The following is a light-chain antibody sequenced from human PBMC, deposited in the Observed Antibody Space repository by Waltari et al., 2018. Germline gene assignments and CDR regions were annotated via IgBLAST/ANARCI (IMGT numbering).Light chain of an antibody. Sequence: QSVLTQPPSVSGAPGQSVTISCTGISSNIGAGYEVHWYQQIPGSTPEFLIYRDDNRPPRGPGRFSGSKSGTSASLSVTGLHVEDEADYFCQSYDRDLNAVLFGGGTKLTVL. CDR3: QSYDRDLNAVL. V-gene: IGLV1-40*01. CDR2: RDD. J-gene: IGLJ2*01. CDR1: SSNIGAGYE.